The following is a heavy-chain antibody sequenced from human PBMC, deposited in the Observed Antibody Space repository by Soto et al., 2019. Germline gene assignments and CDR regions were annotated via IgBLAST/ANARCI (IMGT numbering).Heavy chain of an antibody. CDR3: ARDWNAGIFDY. CDR1: GFSFKNFA. Sequence: QVQLVESGGGVVQPGGSLRLSCAASGFSFKNFAMHWVRQAPGKGLEWVAMIWYDAINKYYADSVKGRFTISRDHSRSTLSLQMDSLRAEDTAAYYCARDWNAGIFDYWGQGTLVTVSS. J-gene: IGHJ4*02. D-gene: IGHD1-1*01. V-gene: IGHV3-33*01. CDR2: IWYDAINK.